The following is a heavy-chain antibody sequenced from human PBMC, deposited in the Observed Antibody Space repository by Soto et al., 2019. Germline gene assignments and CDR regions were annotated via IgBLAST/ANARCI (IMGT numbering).Heavy chain of an antibody. Sequence: SETLSLTCAVYGGSFSGYYWSWIRQPPGKGLEWIGEINHSGSTNYNPSLKSRVTISVDTSKNQFSLKLSSVTAADTAVYYCAREHWDFWSGYSSGGFDYWGQGTLVTVSS. CDR2: INHSGST. CDR3: AREHWDFWSGYSSGGFDY. CDR1: GGSFSGYY. V-gene: IGHV4-34*01. D-gene: IGHD3-3*01. J-gene: IGHJ4*02.